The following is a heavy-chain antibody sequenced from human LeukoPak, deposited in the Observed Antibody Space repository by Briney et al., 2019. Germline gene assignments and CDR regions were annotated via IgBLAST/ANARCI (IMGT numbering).Heavy chain of an antibody. Sequence: GGSLRLSCAASGFTLSTYTMNWVRRAPGKGLEWVSSISSSSNYIYYVDSVKGRFTISRDDAKNSLSLQMNSLRAEDTAVYYCARSGIKMVRGVIIKSPYHMDVWGKGTTVTVSS. J-gene: IGHJ6*03. V-gene: IGHV3-21*01. CDR3: ARSGIKMVRGVIIKSPYHMDV. CDR2: ISSSSNYI. D-gene: IGHD3-10*01. CDR1: GFTLSTYT.